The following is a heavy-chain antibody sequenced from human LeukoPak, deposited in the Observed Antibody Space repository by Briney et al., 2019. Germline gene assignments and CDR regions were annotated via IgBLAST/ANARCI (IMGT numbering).Heavy chain of an antibody. V-gene: IGHV3-15*01. Sequence: GGSLRLSCAASGFTFSNAWMSWVRQAPGKGLEWVGRIKSKTDGGTTDYAAPVKGRFTISRDDSKNTLYLQMNSLKTEDTAVYYCTTNTYFTSTYYFDYWGQGTLVTVSS. J-gene: IGHJ4*02. CDR1: GFTFSNAW. D-gene: IGHD2/OR15-2a*01. CDR2: IKSKTDGGTT. CDR3: TTNTYFTSTYYFDY.